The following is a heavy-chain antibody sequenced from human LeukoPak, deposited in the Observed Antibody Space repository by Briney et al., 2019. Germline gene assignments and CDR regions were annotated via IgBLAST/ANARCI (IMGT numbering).Heavy chain of an antibody. CDR1: GFTFSSYA. V-gene: IGHV3-23*01. CDR2: ITDSGGST. J-gene: IGHJ4*02. CDR3: AKRVEYSSPGGYFDY. Sequence: PGGSQRLSCAASGFTFSSYAMNWVRQAPGKGLEWVSAITDSGGSTYYADSVKGRFTISRDNSRNMLYLQMDSLRAEDTAVYYCAKRVEYSSPGGYFDYWGQGTLVTVSS. D-gene: IGHD6-6*01.